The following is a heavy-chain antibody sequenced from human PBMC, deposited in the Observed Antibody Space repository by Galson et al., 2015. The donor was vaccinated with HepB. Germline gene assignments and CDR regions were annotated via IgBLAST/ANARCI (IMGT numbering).Heavy chain of an antibody. CDR3: ARETVGATCFDY. J-gene: IGHJ4*02. Sequence: SVKVSCKASGYTFTSYYMSWVRQAPGQGPEWMGIINPSDGTTYYAQRFQGRITMTRDMSTTTVYLELSTLRSDDTAMYYCARETVGATCFDYWGQGTLVTVSS. CDR2: INPSDGTT. CDR1: GYTFTSYY. D-gene: IGHD1-26*01. V-gene: IGHV1-46*01.